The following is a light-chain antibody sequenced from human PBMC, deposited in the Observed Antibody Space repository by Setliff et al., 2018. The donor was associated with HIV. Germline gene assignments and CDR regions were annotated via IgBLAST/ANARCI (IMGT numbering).Light chain of an antibody. Sequence: QSVLTQPASMSGSPGQSITIPCTGSSSDVGGYNFVSWYQQYPGKAPKLMISEVSDRPSGISDRSSGSKSGNAASLTISGLQPEDEAEYFCSSYTGRSTVIFGGGTKGTV. V-gene: IGLV2-14*01. J-gene: IGLJ2*01. CDR1: SSDVGGYNF. CDR2: EVS. CDR3: SSYTGRSTVI.